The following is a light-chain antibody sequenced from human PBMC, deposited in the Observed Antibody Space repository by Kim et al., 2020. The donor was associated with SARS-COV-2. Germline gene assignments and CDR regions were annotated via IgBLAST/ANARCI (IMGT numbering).Light chain of an antibody. CDR1: SSDIGLNT. V-gene: IGLV1-44*01. CDR3: ASWDDSLSGWV. CDR2: SNS. Sequence: QPVLTQPPSASGTPGQRVTISCSGSSSDIGLNTVTWYQQFPGTTPRLLIYSNSQRPSGVPDRFSGSKSGTSASLAISGLQSEDEADYYCASWDDSLSGWVFGGGTQLTVL. J-gene: IGLJ3*02.